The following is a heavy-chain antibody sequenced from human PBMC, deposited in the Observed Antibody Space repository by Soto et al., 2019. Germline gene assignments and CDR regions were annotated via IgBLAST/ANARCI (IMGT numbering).Heavy chain of an antibody. Sequence: SETLSLTCTVAGGSIISYGWSWIRQPQGKGLEWIGSIYYSGSTNYNPSLKSRVTISVDTSKNQFSLKLSSVTAADTAVYYCARQADIVVVVAATNFDYWGKGTLVTV. D-gene: IGHD2-15*01. CDR2: IYYSGST. J-gene: IGHJ4*02. V-gene: IGHV4-59*08. CDR3: ARQADIVVVVAATNFDY. CDR1: GGSIISYG.